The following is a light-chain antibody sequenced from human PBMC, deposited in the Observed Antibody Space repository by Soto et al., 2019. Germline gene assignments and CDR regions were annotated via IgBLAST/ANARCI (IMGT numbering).Light chain of an antibody. J-gene: IGKJ1*01. Sequence: EIVMTQSPATLSVSPGERATLSCRASQSVSSGLAWYHQKPGKAPKLLIYGASTRASGIPARFSGSGSGTEFTLTINSLQSEDFAVYYCQQYNNWPRTFGQGTKVEIK. V-gene: IGKV3-15*01. CDR1: QSVSSG. CDR3: QQYNNWPRT. CDR2: GAS.